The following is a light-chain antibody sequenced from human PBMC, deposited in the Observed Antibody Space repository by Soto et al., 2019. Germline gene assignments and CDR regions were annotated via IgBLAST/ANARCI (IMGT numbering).Light chain of an antibody. CDR3: QQRSNWPIT. V-gene: IGKV3-11*01. Sequence: EIVMTQSPATLSVSPGERATLSCMASQSVSSYLAWYQQKPGQAPRLLIYDASNRATGIPARFSGSGSGTDFTLTISSLEPEDFAVYYCQQRSNWPITFGQGTRLEIK. J-gene: IGKJ5*01. CDR2: DAS. CDR1: QSVSSY.